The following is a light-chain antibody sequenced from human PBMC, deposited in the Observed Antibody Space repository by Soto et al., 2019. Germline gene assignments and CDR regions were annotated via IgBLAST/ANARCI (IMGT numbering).Light chain of an antibody. J-gene: IGKJ1*01. V-gene: IGKV3-15*01. Sequence: MPRSPPTLPWPQGERPPLPCRPSQSVSSNLAWYQQKPGQAPRLLIYGASTRATGIPARFSGSGSGTEFTLTISSLQSEDFAVYYCQQYNNWPQMFGQGTKVDIK. CDR2: GAS. CDR3: QQYNNWPQM. CDR1: QSVSSN.